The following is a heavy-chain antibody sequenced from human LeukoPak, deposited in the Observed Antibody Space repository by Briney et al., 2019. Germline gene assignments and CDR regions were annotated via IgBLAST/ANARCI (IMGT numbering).Heavy chain of an antibody. V-gene: IGHV3-7*01. D-gene: IGHD2-2*01. CDR2: IKQDGSEK. CDR3: ARDAIVVVPAAPDHDAFDI. Sequence: GGSLRLSCAASGFTFSSYWMSWVRQAPGKGLEWVANIKQDGSEKYYVDSVKGRFTISRDNAKNSLYLQMNSLRAEDTAVYYCARDAIVVVPAAPDHDAFDIWGQGTMVTVSS. J-gene: IGHJ3*02. CDR1: GFTFSSYW.